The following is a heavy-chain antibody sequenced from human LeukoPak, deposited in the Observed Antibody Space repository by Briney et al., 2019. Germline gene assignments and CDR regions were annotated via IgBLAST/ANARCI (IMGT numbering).Heavy chain of an antibody. J-gene: IGHJ3*02. CDR1: GGSSSSSSYY. CDR2: IYYSGST. CDR3: ARLGAIVLMVYAKRGAFDI. D-gene: IGHD2-8*01. Sequence: SETLSLTCTVSGGSSSSSSYYWGWIRQPPGKGLEWIGTIYYSGSTYYNPSLKSRVTISVDTSKNQSSLKLSSVTAADTAVYYCARLGAIVLMVYAKRGAFDIWGQGTMVTVSS. V-gene: IGHV4-39*01.